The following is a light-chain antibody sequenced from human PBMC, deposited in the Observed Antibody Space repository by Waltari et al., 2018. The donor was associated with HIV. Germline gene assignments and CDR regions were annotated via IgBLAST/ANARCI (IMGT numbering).Light chain of an antibody. J-gene: IGKJ5*01. CDR2: GAS. Sequence: VMTQSPATLSVSPGERATLSCRSNQSVNSNLAWYHQTPGQAPRLLIYGASTRATGIPDRFSGTGSGTEFTLTITSLQSEDFAIYYCQQYNNWPQIFGQGTRVEIK. CDR1: QSVNSN. V-gene: IGKV3-15*01. CDR3: QQYNNWPQI.